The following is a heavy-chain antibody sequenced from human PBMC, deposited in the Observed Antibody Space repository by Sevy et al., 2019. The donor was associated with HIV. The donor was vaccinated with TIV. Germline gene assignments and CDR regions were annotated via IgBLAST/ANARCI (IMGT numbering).Heavy chain of an antibody. D-gene: IGHD5-12*01. Sequence: GGSLRLSCAASGFTFSSYAMHWVRQAPGKGLEWVAVISYDGSNKYYADSVKGRFTISRDNSENTLHLQMNSLRAEDTAVYYCARDHEYSGYAWDYYYYYGMDVWGQGTTVTVSS. J-gene: IGHJ6*02. V-gene: IGHV3-30-3*01. CDR2: ISYDGSNK. CDR1: GFTFSSYA. CDR3: ARDHEYSGYAWDYYYYYGMDV.